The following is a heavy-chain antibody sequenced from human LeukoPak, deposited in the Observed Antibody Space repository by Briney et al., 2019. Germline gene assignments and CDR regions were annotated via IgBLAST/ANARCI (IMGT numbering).Heavy chain of an antibody. CDR3: ARDLVGASLNY. V-gene: IGHV3-53*05. J-gene: IGHJ4*02. D-gene: IGHD1-26*01. CDR2: IYSGGST. Sequence: PGGSLRLSCAASEFTVSSNYMSWVRQAPGKGLAWASDIYSGGSTYYADSVKGRFTISRDNSKNTLYLQMNSLRAEDTAVYYCARDLVGASLNYWGQGTLVTVSS. CDR1: EFTVSSNY.